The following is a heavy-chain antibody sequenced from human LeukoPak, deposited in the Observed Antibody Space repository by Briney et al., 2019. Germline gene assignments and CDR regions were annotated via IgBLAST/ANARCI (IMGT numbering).Heavy chain of an antibody. CDR2: ISLDSGDI. V-gene: IGHV3-9*01. CDR3: ARVSSYSSSSGSLCDY. D-gene: IGHD6-6*01. CDR1: GFTFDDYA. J-gene: IGHJ4*02. Sequence: GGSLRLSCAASGFTFDDYAMHWVRQALGKGLEWVSGISLDSGDIGYADSVKGRFTISRDNAKNSLYLQMNSLRAEDTAIYHCARVSSYSSSSGSLCDYWGQGTRVTVSS.